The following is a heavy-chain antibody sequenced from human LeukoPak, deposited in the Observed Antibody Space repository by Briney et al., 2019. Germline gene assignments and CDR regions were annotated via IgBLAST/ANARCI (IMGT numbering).Heavy chain of an antibody. J-gene: IGHJ6*02. V-gene: IGHV4-34*01. D-gene: IGHD4-17*01. CDR3: ARLFPFYGNARYGLDV. CDR2: INHSGST. CDR1: GGSFSGYY. Sequence: SETLSLTCAVYGGSFSGYYWSWIRQPPGKGLEWIGEINHSGSTNYNPSLKSRVTISVDTSKNQFSLKLSSVTAADTAVYYCARLFPFYGNARYGLDVWGPGTPVTVSS.